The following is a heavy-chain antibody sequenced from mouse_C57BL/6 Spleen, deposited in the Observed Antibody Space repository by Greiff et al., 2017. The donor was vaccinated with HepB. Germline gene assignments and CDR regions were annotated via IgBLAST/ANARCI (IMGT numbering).Heavy chain of an antibody. CDR2: ISSGSSTI. Sequence: EVKLMESGGGLVKPGGSLKLSCAASGFTFSDYGMHWVRQAPEKGLEWVAYISSGSSTIYYADTVKGRFTLSRDNAKNTLFLQMTSLRSEDTAMYYCARRSNYFDYWGQGTTLTVSS. V-gene: IGHV5-17*01. J-gene: IGHJ2*01. D-gene: IGHD1-1*01. CDR3: ARRSNYFDY. CDR1: GFTFSDYG.